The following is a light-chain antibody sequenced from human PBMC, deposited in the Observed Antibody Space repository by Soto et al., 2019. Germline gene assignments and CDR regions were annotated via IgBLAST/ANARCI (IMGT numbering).Light chain of an antibody. Sequence: EIVLTQSPGTLSLSSGERATLSCRASQSVDNKYLAWYQQKPGQAPGLLIFGASNRAAGIPDRFSGSGSGTDFTLTISRLESEDFAVYYCQQYGSSPPMYTFGQGTKLEIK. J-gene: IGKJ2*01. CDR3: QQYGSSPPMYT. V-gene: IGKV3-20*01. CDR1: QSVDNKY. CDR2: GAS.